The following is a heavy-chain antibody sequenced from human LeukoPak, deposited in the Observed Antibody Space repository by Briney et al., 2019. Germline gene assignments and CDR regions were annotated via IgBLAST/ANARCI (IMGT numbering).Heavy chain of an antibody. J-gene: IGHJ4*02. CDR3: ASHNLRGYSYGSIDY. V-gene: IGHV3-7*01. CDR2: IKQDGTEK. D-gene: IGHD5-18*01. Sequence: PGGSLRLSCAASGFTFTTYWMSWVRQAPGKGLEWVANIKQDGTEKYYVDSVKGRFTISRDNAKNSLYLQMNSLRAEDTAVYYCASHNLRGYSYGSIDYWGQGTLVTVSS. CDR1: GFTFTTYW.